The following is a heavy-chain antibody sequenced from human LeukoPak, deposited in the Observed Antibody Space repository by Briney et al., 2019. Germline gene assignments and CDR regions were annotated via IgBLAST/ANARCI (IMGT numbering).Heavy chain of an antibody. CDR2: IYSGGST. CDR3: ARERPESGKGYYFDY. CDR1: GFTVSSNY. V-gene: IGHV3-53*01. D-gene: IGHD1-26*01. Sequence: GGSLRLSCAASGFTVSSNYMSWVRQAPGKGLEWVSVIYSGGSTYYADSVKGRFTISRDNSKNTLYLQMNSLRAEDTAVYYCARERPESGKGYYFDYWGQGTLVTVSS. J-gene: IGHJ4*02.